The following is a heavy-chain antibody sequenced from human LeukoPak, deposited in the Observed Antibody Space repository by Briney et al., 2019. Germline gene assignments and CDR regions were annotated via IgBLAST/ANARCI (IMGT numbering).Heavy chain of an antibody. CDR3: ARVVAIAAAGTGSFDY. D-gene: IGHD6-13*01. CDR2: ISAYNGNT. V-gene: IGHV1-18*01. J-gene: IGHJ4*02. CDR1: GYTFTSYG. Sequence: ASVKVSCKASGYTFTSYGISWVRQAPGQGLEWMGWISAYNGNTNYAQKLQGRVTMTTDTSTSTAYMELRSLRSDDTAVYYCARVVAIAAAGTGSFDYWGQGTLVTVSS.